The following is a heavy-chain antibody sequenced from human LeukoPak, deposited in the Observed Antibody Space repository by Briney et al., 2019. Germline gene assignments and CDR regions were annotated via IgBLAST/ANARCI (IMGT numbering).Heavy chain of an antibody. D-gene: IGHD4-23*01. CDR2: ISSSSSYI. J-gene: IGHJ4*02. V-gene: IGHV3-21*01. CDR3: ARDLAMTTVVLDY. Sequence: PGGSLRLSCAASGFTFSSYSMNWVRQAPGKGLEWVSSISSSSSYIYYADSVKGRFTISRDNAKNSLYLQMNSLRAEDTAVYYCARDLAMTTVVLDYWGQGTLVTVSS. CDR1: GFTFSSYS.